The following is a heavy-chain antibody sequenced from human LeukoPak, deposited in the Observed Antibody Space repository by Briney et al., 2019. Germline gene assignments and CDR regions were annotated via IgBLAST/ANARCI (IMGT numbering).Heavy chain of an antibody. D-gene: IGHD3-22*01. V-gene: IGHV1-69*05. CDR3: ASGYYYDSSGYSYYFDY. J-gene: IGHJ4*02. Sequence: SSVKVSCKASGGTFSSYAISWVRQAPGQGLEWMGWIIPIFGTANYAQKFQGRVTITTDESTSTAYMELSSLRSEDTAVYYCASGYYYDSSGYSYYFDYWSQGTLVTVSS. CDR1: GGTFSSYA. CDR2: IIPIFGTA.